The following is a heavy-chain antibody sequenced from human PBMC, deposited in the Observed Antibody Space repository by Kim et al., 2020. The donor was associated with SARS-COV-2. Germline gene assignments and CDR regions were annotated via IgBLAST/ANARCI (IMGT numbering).Heavy chain of an antibody. V-gene: IGHV3-7*01. Sequence: GGSLRLSCVASGFSFTTNWMSWVRQAPGKGLEWVAKIKEDGSETYYVNSVAGRFTISRDNAKNSLYLQMNSLSAEGTAVYYCARDRRYSLDYWGQGTLVTVSS. D-gene: IGHD2-15*01. CDR1: GFSFTTNW. CDR3: ARDRRYSLDY. CDR2: IKEDGSET. J-gene: IGHJ4*02.